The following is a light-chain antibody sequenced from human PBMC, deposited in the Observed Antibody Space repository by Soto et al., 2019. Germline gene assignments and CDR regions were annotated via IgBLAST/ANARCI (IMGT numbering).Light chain of an antibody. Sequence: EIVMPQSPAPLSVSPGERATLSFGASENVNSDVAWWYQQKPGQTPRLLILGAYRRASGIPGRFSGRGSGTEFTLTISRLQSEDLAVYYCQQYNNWPPITFGQGGRPE. CDR2: GAY. J-gene: IGKJ5*01. CDR3: QQYNNWPPIT. V-gene: IGKV3-15*01. CDR1: ENVNSD.